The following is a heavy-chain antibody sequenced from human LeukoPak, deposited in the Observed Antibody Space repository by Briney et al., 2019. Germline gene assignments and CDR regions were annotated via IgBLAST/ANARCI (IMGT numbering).Heavy chain of an antibody. CDR2: IIPMFDTT. CDR3: ARDPGDICSGGSCYSGWWFDP. D-gene: IGHD2-15*01. J-gene: IGHJ5*02. CDR1: GYTFTSYA. Sequence: GASVKVSCKASGYTFTSYAISWVRQAPGQGLEWMGGIIPMFDTTIYAQKFQGRVTITTDESTSTAYMELSSLRSEDTAVYYCARDPGDICSGGSCYSGWWFDPWGQGTLVTVSS. V-gene: IGHV1-69*05.